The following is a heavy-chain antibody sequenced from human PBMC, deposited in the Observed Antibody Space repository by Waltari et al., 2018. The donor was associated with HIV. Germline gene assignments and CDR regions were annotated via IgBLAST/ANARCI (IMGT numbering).Heavy chain of an antibody. J-gene: IGHJ4*02. CDR1: GFTFSSYS. D-gene: IGHD3-22*01. CDR2: ISSSSSTI. CDR3: ARATNSGYEGY. Sequence: EVQLVESGGGLVQPGGSLRLSCAASGFTFSSYSMNWVRQAPGKGLEWFSYISSSSSTIYYADSVKGRFTISRDNAKNSLYLQMNSLRAEDTAVYYCARATNSGYEGYWGQGTLVTVSS. V-gene: IGHV3-48*04.